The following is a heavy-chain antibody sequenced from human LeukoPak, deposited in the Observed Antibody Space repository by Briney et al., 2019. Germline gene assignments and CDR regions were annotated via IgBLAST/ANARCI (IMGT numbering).Heavy chain of an antibody. D-gene: IGHD3-22*01. CDR3: ARDPSPQTYYYDSSGYLVMDV. CDR1: GGSISSGSYY. CDR2: IYTSGST. V-gene: IGHV4-61*02. J-gene: IGHJ6*04. Sequence: PSETLSLTCTVSGGSISSGSYYWSWIRRPAGKGLEWIGRIYTSGSTNYNPSLKSRVTITVDTYKNQFSLKLSSVTAADTAVYYCARDPSPQTYYYDSSGYLVMDVWGKGTTVTVSS.